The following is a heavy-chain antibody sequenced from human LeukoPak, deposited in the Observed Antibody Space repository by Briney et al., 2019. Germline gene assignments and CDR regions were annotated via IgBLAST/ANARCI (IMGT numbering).Heavy chain of an antibody. V-gene: IGHV3-23*01. CDR3: AKYYYDSSGYPYPFDY. CDR1: GFTFSSYA. D-gene: IGHD3-22*01. Sequence: GGSLRLSCAASGFTFSSYAVNWVRQAPGKGLEWVSAISGSGGTTYYADSVKGRFTISRDNSKNTLYLQMNSLRAEDTAVYYCAKYYYDSSGYPYPFDYWGQGTLVTVSS. J-gene: IGHJ4*02. CDR2: ISGSGGTT.